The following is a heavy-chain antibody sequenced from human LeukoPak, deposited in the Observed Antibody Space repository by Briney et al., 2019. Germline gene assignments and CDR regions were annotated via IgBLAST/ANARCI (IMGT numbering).Heavy chain of an antibody. D-gene: IGHD6-6*01. J-gene: IGHJ4*02. Sequence: SETLSLTCTVSGGSISSYYWSWIRQPPGKGLEWIGYIYYSGSTNYNPSLKSRVTISVDTSKNQFSLKLSSVTAADTAVYYCARMYSSSSHDYWGQGTLVTVSS. CDR2: IYYSGST. V-gene: IGHV4-59*01. CDR3: ARMYSSSSHDY. CDR1: GGSISSYY.